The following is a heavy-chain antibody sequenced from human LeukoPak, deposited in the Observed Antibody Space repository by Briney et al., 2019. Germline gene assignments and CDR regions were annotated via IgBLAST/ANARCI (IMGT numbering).Heavy chain of an antibody. Sequence: SETLSLTGTVSGGSISGYYWSWIRQPPGKGLEWIGYIYHSGRANYNPSLRSRITISVDTSKNQFSLKLNSVTAADTAVYYCARSYCGADCSSGGGIVDLWGQGTLVTVSS. V-gene: IGHV4-4*09. J-gene: IGHJ1*01. D-gene: IGHD2-21*02. CDR1: GGSISGYY. CDR3: ARSYCGADCSSGGGIVDL. CDR2: IYHSGRA.